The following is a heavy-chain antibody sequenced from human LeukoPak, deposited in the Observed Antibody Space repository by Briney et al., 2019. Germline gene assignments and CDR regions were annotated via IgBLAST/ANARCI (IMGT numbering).Heavy chain of an antibody. D-gene: IGHD5-12*01. CDR1: GYRFTSYW. J-gene: IGHJ4*02. V-gene: IGHV5-51*01. Sequence: GESLKISCKGSGYRFTSYWIGWVRQMPGKGLEWMGIIYPGDSDTRYSPSFQGQVTISADKSISTAYLQWSSLKASDTAMYYCARHLAGLYSGYDYFDYWGQGTLVTVSS. CDR3: ARHLAGLYSGYDYFDY. CDR2: IYPGDSDT.